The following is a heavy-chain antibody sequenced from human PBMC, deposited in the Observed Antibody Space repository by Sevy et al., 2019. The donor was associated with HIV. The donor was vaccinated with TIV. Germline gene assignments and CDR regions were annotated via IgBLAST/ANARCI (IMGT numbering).Heavy chain of an antibody. CDR1: IFTFNIYG. J-gene: IGHJ3*02. V-gene: IGHV3-30*02. D-gene: IGHD3-16*01. Sequence: GGSLRLSFAASIFTFNIYGMQWVRQAPGKGLEWVAYMRKDGLTTYYADSVMGRIPISRDSSQNTHYLQMNSLRIEDAAWYYCTRETTYYDASGPVPGDIWGQGTMVTVSS. CDR2: MRKDGLTT. CDR3: TRETTYYDASGPVPGDI.